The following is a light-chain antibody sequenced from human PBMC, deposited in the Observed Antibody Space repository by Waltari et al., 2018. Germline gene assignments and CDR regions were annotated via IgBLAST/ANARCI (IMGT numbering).Light chain of an antibody. V-gene: IGLV2-14*03. CDR3: SSFSRSATEVI. CDR1: SSDVGGYDF. Sequence: QSALTQPASVSGSPGQSITISCTGTSSDVGGYDFVSWYQQHPDKVPKLLSPDVTNRPSGVSNRFSVSKSGNTAALTISGLQAGDEADYYCSSFSRSATEVIVGGGTKLTVL. J-gene: IGLJ2*01. CDR2: DVT.